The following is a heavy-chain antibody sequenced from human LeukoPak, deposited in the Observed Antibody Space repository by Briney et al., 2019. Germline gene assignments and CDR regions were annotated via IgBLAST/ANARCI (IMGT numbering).Heavy chain of an antibody. CDR2: ISHNGAGT. V-gene: IGHV3-23*01. CDR3: ATAVDIVQGPFDI. CDR1: GFTFTNSA. D-gene: IGHD5-12*01. J-gene: IGHJ3*02. Sequence: PGASLRLSCAASGFTFTNSAMSWVRQAPGKGLEWVSAISHNGAGTYYAGSVKGRFTISRDNSKNTLYLQMNSLRAEDPAVYYCATAVDIVQGPFDIWGQGTMVTVSS.